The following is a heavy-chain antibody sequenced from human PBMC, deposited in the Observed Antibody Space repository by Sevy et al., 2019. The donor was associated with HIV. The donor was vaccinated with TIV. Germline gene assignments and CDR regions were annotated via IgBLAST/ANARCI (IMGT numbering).Heavy chain of an antibody. CDR1: GFTVSGNY. V-gene: IGHV3-66*01. D-gene: IGHD3-22*01. Sequence: RGSLRLSCEASGFTVSGNYMAWVRLAPGKGLEWVSLIDSGGSTYYADSVKGRFTISRDNAKNTLYLQMNPLRAEDTAVYFCARDRYYDASGYYYYYYGIDVWGQGTTVTVSS. CDR2: IDSGGST. CDR3: ARDRYYDASGYYYYYYGIDV. J-gene: IGHJ6*02.